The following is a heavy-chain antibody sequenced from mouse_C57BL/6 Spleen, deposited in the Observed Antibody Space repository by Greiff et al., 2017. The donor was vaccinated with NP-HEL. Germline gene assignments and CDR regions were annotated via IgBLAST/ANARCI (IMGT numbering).Heavy chain of an antibody. CDR3: ARPLDSSGSLFAY. J-gene: IGHJ3*01. CDR1: GYTFTSYW. Sequence: QVQLQQPGAELVRPGSSVKLSCKASGYTFTSYWMDWVKQRPGQGLEWIGNIYPSDNETHYNQKFKDKATLTVDKSSSTAYMQLSSLTSEDSAVYYCARPLDSSGSLFAYWGQGTLVTVSA. V-gene: IGHV1-61*01. CDR2: IYPSDNET. D-gene: IGHD3-2*02.